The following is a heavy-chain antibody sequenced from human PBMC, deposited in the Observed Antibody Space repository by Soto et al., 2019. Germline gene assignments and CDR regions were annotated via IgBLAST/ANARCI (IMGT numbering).Heavy chain of an antibody. CDR3: ARDMRDDGFDI. Sequence: QVQLVQSGAEVKKPGSSVKVSCKASGGPFSSYGFSWVRQAPGQGLEWMGGIIPIIDTTNYARKFQGRVTITADESTSTAYMELSSLTSADTAAYYCARDMRDDGFDIWGQGTMVTVSS. CDR2: IIPIIDTT. V-gene: IGHV1-69*01. J-gene: IGHJ3*02. CDR1: GGPFSSYG. D-gene: IGHD2-2*01.